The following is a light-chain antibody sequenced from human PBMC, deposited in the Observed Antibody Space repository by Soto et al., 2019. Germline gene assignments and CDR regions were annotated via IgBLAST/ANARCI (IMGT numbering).Light chain of an antibody. Sequence: DIQMTKAPSTLSAAVGDRVTITCRASQSISSWLARYQQKPGKAPKLLIYDASSLESGVPSRCSGRGSGTEFTLTSRSLQPDDFATYYCQQYNSYRPFGQGTKVEIK. CDR1: QSISSW. V-gene: IGKV1-5*01. CDR3: QQYNSYRP. J-gene: IGKJ1*01. CDR2: DAS.